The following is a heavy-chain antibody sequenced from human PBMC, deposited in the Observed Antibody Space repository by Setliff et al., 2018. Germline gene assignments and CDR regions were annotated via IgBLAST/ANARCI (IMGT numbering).Heavy chain of an antibody. Sequence: SETLSLTCRVSGGSISSGNYYWGWIRQSPGKELEWIGGISHSANKYYNPSFRTGVTISVDMSKNRFFLNLDSVTAADTALYYCARESRFGYSGYDCAFDYWGQGMLVTVSS. CDR2: ISHSANK. J-gene: IGHJ4*02. CDR1: GGSISSGNYY. V-gene: IGHV4-39*02. CDR3: ARESRFGYSGYDCAFDY. D-gene: IGHD5-12*01.